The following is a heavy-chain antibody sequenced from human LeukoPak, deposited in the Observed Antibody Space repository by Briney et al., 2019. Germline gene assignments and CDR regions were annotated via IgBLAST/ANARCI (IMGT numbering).Heavy chain of an antibody. J-gene: IGHJ4*02. V-gene: IGHV3-21*01. D-gene: IGHD5-12*01. CDR3: AKATEWLRGGWGYFDY. CDR2: ISSSSSYI. Sequence: PGGSLRLSCAASGFTFSSYSMNWVRQAPGKGLEWVSSISSSSSYIYYADSVKGRFTISRDNAKNSLYLQMNSLRAEDTAVYYCAKATEWLRGGWGYFDYWGQGTLVTVSS. CDR1: GFTFSSYS.